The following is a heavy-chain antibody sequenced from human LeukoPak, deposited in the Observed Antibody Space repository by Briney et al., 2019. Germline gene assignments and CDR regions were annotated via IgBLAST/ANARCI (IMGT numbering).Heavy chain of an antibody. D-gene: IGHD6-6*01. CDR2: MNPNSGNT. J-gene: IGHJ4*02. V-gene: IGHV1-8*01. Sequence: ASVKVSCKAFGYTFTSYDINWVRQATGQGLEWMGWMNPNSGNTGYAQKFQGRVTMTRNTSISTAYMELSSLRSEDTAVYYCARGLIAARPDDDYWGQGTLVTVSS. CDR1: GYTFTSYD. CDR3: ARGLIAARPDDDY.